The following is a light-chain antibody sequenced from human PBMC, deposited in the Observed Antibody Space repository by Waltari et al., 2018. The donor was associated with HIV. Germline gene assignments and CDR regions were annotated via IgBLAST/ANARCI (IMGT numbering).Light chain of an antibody. CDR3: SSPASMESVTFGGGTHAVA. J-gene: IGLJ2*01. V-gene: IGLV2-14*03. Sequence: HSALTQPASVSGSPGQSITLSCTASTRDIGNFVSCSHQHPGKAPHLILYPVNRPPSGPCDCFSGYKSGATASLIISGLQIDDEADYYCSSPASMESVTFGGGTHAVAFGGGTHLTV. CDR2: PVN. CDR1: TRDIGNF.